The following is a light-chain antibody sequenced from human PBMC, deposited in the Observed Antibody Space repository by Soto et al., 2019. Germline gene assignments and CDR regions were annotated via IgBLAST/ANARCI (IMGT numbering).Light chain of an antibody. V-gene: IGKV1D-12*01. J-gene: IGKJ1*01. CDR3: QQAYTFPRT. CDR1: QDISHY. Sequence: DIQVTQSPSSVSASVGDRVTITCRASQDISHYLDWYQQKPGKAPKLLIYGASSLQSGVPSRFSGSGSGTDFTLTISRLQPEDFATFYCQQAYTFPRTFGQGTKVEIQ. CDR2: GAS.